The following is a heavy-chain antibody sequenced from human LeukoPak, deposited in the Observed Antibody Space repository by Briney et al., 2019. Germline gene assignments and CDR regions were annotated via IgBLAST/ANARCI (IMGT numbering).Heavy chain of an antibody. D-gene: IGHD3-10*01. CDR3: TRASGSGSYYEDWFDP. Sequence: GRSLRLSCAASGFTFSSYAMHWVRQAPGKGLEWVAVISYDGSNEYDADSVKGRFTISRDNSKNTVYLQMNSLRPDDTAVYYCTRASGSGSYYEDWFDPWGQGTLVTVSS. J-gene: IGHJ5*02. CDR1: GFTFSSYA. V-gene: IGHV3-30-3*01. CDR2: ISYDGSNE.